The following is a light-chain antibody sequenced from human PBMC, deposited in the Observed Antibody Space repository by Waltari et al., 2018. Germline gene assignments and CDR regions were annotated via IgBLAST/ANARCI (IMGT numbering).Light chain of an antibody. CDR3: CSFAGTYTWV. Sequence: SALTQPRSVSGSPGQSVTISCTGITSDVGGYNYVSWYQHHPGKAPKLMIFDVTQRPSGVPDRFSGSKSGDTASLTISGLQAEDEADYCCCSFAGTYTWVFGGGTKVTVL. V-gene: IGLV2-11*01. J-gene: IGLJ3*02. CDR2: DVT. CDR1: TSDVGGYNY.